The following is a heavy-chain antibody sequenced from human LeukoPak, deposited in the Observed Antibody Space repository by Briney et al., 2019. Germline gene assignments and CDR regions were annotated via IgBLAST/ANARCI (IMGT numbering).Heavy chain of an antibody. CDR1: GFTFSSYA. Sequence: GGSLRLSCAASGFTFSSYAMSWVRQAPGKGREGVANIKQDGSEKYYVDSVKGRFTISRDNAKNSLYLQMNSLRAEDTAVYYCARKNYDFWSGYSYYFDYWGQGTLVTVSS. CDR3: ARKNYDFWSGYSYYFDY. D-gene: IGHD3-3*01. J-gene: IGHJ4*02. V-gene: IGHV3-7*01. CDR2: IKQDGSEK.